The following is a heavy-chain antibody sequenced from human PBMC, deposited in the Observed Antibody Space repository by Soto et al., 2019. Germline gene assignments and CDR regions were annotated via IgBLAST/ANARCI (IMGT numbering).Heavy chain of an antibody. CDR2: INHSGST. CDR3: ARGPNYYDSSGYDY. CDR1: GGSFSGYY. D-gene: IGHD3-22*01. Sequence: SETLSLTCAVYGGSFSGYYWSWIRQPPGKGLEWIGEINHSGSTSYNPSLKSRVTISVDTSKNQFSLKLSSVTAADTAVYYCARGPNYYDSSGYDYWGQGTLVTVSS. V-gene: IGHV4-34*01. J-gene: IGHJ4*02.